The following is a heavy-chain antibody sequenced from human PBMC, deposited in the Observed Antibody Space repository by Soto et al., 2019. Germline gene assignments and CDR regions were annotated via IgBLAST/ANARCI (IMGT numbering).Heavy chain of an antibody. Sequence: GGSLRLSCAASGFTFSSYSMNWVRQAPGKGLEWVSYISGSSSTIYYADSVKGRFTSSRDNAKNSLYLQMNSLRAEDTAVYYCAKYDFWSGYPFDYWGQGTLVTVSS. CDR3: AKYDFWSGYPFDY. D-gene: IGHD3-3*01. CDR1: GFTFSSYS. V-gene: IGHV3-48*01. J-gene: IGHJ4*02. CDR2: ISGSSSTI.